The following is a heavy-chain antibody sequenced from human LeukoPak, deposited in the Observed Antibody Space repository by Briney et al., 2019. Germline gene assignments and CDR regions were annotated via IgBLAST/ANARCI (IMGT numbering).Heavy chain of an antibody. Sequence: ASVKVSCKASGYTFTSYGISWVRQAPGQGLEWMEWISAYNGNTNYAQKLQGRVTMTTDTSTSTAYMELRSLRSDDTAVYYCARDSDTAMPYDAFDIWGQGTMVTVSS. V-gene: IGHV1-18*01. D-gene: IGHD5-18*01. CDR2: ISAYNGNT. CDR1: GYTFTSYG. CDR3: ARDSDTAMPYDAFDI. J-gene: IGHJ3*02.